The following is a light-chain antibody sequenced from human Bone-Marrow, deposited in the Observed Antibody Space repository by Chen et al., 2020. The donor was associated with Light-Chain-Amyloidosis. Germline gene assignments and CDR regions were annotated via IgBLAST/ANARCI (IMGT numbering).Light chain of an antibody. CDR3: QLWDRSSDRTV. V-gene: IGLV3-21*02. CDR2: YDS. J-gene: IGLJ3*02. Sequence: SYVLTQPSSVSVAPGQTATIACGGNNIGSTSVHWYQQTPGQAPLLVVYYDSDRPSGIPERLSGSNSGNTATLTISRVEAGDEADYYCQLWDRSSDRTVFGGGTKLTVL. CDR1: NIGSTS.